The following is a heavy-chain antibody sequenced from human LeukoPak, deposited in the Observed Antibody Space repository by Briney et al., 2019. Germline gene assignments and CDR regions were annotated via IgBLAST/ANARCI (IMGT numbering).Heavy chain of an antibody. J-gene: IGHJ4*02. CDR3: ASGSGYSGHGSVGY. CDR1: GYTFTSYD. Sequence: ASVKVSCKASGYTFTSYDINWVRQATGQGLEWMGRMNPNSGNTGYAQKFQGRVTMTRNTSISTAYMELSSLRSEDTAVYYCASGSGYSGHGSVGYWGQGTLVTVSS. D-gene: IGHD5-12*01. V-gene: IGHV1-8*01. CDR2: MNPNSGNT.